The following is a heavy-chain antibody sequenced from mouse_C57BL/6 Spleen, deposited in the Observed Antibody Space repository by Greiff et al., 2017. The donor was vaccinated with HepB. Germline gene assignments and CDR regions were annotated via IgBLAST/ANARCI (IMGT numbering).Heavy chain of an antibody. D-gene: IGHD2-1*01. Sequence: QVQLKESGPGLVAPSQSLSITCTVSGFSLTSYGLDWVRQSPGKGLEWLGVIWGVGSTNYNSALKSRLSISKDNSKSQVFLKMNSLQTDDTAMYYCASLIYYGNNYYAMDYWGQGTSVTVSS. J-gene: IGHJ4*01. CDR1: GFSLTSYG. V-gene: IGHV2-6*01. CDR2: IWGVGST. CDR3: ASLIYYGNNYYAMDY.